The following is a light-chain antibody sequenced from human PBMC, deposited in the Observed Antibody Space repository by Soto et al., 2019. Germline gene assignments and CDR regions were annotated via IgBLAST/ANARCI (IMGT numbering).Light chain of an antibody. J-gene: IGKJ4*01. Sequence: DIVMTQSPVSLPVTPGEPASISCRSSQSLLHSHGYTYLDWYLQKPGQSPQLLIYMGSTRASGVTVRFSGSGSDTDFTLKISRVEAVDVGFYYCMQALQIPLTFGGVTKVEIK. CDR2: MGS. CDR3: MQALQIPLT. CDR1: QSLLHSHGYTY. V-gene: IGKV2-28*01.